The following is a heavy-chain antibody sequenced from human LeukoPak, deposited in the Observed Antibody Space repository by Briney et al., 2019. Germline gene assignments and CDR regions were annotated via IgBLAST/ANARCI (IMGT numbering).Heavy chain of an antibody. CDR2: INPSGGST. CDR3: ARAVYSSGWRLYYYYGMDV. V-gene: IGHV1-46*01. D-gene: IGHD6-19*01. Sequence: GASVKVSCKASGYTFTSYYMHWVRQAPGQGLEWMGIINPSGGSTSYAQKFQGRVTMTRDTSTSTAYMELSSLRSEDTAVYYCARAVYSSGWRLYYYYGMDVWGQGTTVTVSS. CDR1: GYTFTSYY. J-gene: IGHJ6*02.